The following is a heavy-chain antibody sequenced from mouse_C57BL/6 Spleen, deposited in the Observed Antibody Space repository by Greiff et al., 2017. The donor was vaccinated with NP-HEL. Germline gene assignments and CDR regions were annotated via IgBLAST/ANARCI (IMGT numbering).Heavy chain of an antibody. J-gene: IGHJ4*01. CDR3: ARVDSSGYDYAMDY. V-gene: IGHV1-81*01. CDR1: GYTFTSYG. D-gene: IGHD3-2*02. CDR2: IYPRSGNT. Sequence: QVQLKESGAELARPGASVKLSCKASGYTFTSYGISWVKQRTGQGLEWIGEIYPRSGNTYYNEKFKGKATLTADKSSSTAYMELRSLTSEDSAVYFCARVDSSGYDYAMDYWGQGTSVTVSS.